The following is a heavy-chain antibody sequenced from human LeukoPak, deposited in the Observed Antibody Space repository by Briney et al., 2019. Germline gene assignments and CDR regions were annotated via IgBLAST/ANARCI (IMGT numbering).Heavy chain of an antibody. CDR1: GFTFSSYN. V-gene: IGHV3-21*01. CDR2: ISSSSTYI. J-gene: IGHJ4*02. CDR3: AKSHHVTAIDY. Sequence: AGGSLRLSCAASGFTFSSYNMNWVRQAPGKGLEWVSSISSSSTYIYYAESMKGRFTISRDNAKNSLYLQMNSLRAEDTAVYYCAKSHHVTAIDYWGQGTLVTVSS. D-gene: IGHD2-21*02.